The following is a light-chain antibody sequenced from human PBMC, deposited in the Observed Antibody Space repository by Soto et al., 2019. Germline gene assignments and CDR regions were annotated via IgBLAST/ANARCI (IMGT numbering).Light chain of an antibody. J-gene: IGKJ4*01. Sequence: EIVMTQSPATLSVSPGGRATLSCRASQSISDTLAWYQQKPGQAPRLLIHGASTRATGFPARFSGSGSGTDFTLTISSLEPEDSAVYYCQQRSNWPSLTFGGGTKVEIK. CDR1: QSISDT. CDR3: QQRSNWPSLT. V-gene: IGKV3-15*01. CDR2: GAS.